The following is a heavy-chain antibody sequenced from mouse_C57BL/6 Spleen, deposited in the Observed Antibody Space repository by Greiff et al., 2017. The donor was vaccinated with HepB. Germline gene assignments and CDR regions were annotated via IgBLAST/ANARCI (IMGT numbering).Heavy chain of an antibody. V-gene: IGHV5-12*01. J-gene: IGHJ4*01. D-gene: IGHD1-1*01. CDR3: ARGGIFITTVVAPMDY. CDR2: ISNGGGST. CDR1: GFTFSDYY. Sequence: EVNVVESGGGLVQPGGSLKLSCAASGFTFSDYYMYWVRQTPEKRLEWVAYISNGGGSTYYPDTVKGRFTISRDNAKNTLYLQMSRLKSEDTAMYYCARGGIFITTVVAPMDYWGQGTSVTVSS.